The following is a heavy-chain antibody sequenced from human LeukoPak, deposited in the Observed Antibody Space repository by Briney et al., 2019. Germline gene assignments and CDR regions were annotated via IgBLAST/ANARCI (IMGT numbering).Heavy chain of an antibody. V-gene: IGHV3-23*01. CDR2: ISGSGGST. CDR1: GFTFDDYG. Sequence: RPGGSLRLSCAASGFTFDDYGMSWVRQAPGKGLEWVSAISGSGGSTYYADSVKGRFTISRDNSKNTLYLQMNSLRAEDTAVYYCARDVLRYFDWPQWGQGTLVTVSS. J-gene: IGHJ4*02. D-gene: IGHD3-9*01. CDR3: ARDVLRYFDWPQ.